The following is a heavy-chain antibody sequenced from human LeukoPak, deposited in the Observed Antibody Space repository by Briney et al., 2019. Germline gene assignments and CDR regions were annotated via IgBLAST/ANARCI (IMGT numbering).Heavy chain of an antibody. J-gene: IGHJ4*02. CDR2: ISYDGSNK. CDR1: GFTFSSYA. Sequence: GGSLRLSCAASGFTFSSYAMHWVRQAPGKGLEWVAVISYDGSNKYYADSVKGRFTISRDNAKNSLYLQMNSLRAEDTAVYYCARDNSASYYDSSGFDYWGQGTLVTVSS. CDR3: ARDNSASYYDSSGFDY. V-gene: IGHV3-30*04. D-gene: IGHD3-22*01.